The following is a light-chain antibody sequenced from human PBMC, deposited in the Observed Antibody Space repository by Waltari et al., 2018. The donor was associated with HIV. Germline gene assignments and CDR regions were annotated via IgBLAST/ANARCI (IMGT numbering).Light chain of an antibody. Sequence: QSVLTQPPSASGAPGQRVTIFCSGSSSNIGGNAVYWYQHLPGTAPKLLLSSNKQRRSWVAHQCSAAKTGTSASLAIISLQSEEEADDYYGAAEDSLNGHVVFGGGTKLTVL. CDR1: SSNIGGNA. V-gene: IGLV1-44*01. CDR2: SNK. J-gene: IGLJ3*02. CDR3: GAAEDSLNGHVV.